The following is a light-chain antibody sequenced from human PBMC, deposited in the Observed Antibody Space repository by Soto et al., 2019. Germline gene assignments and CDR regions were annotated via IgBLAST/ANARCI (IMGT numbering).Light chain of an antibody. Sequence: QSALTQPRSVSGSPGQSVTISCTGTSSDIGAYNFVSWYQQHPGKAPKLIIYEVTQRPSGVPDRFSGSKSGNTASLTVSGLQAEDEAEYYCSSYAGSNIFYVFGTGTKLTVL. J-gene: IGLJ1*01. V-gene: IGLV2-8*01. CDR3: SSYAGSNIFYV. CDR2: EVT. CDR1: SSDIGAYNF.